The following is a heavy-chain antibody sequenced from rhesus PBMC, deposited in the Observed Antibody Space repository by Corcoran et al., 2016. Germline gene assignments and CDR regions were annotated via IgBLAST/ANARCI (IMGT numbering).Heavy chain of an antibody. CDR3: AKYGSSYNYGLDS. CDR1: GYSFTSSW. Sequence: EVQLVQSGAEVKRPGESLRISCKTSGYSFTSSWISWVRQMPGKGLEWMWSIYPGDSNTRYSPSCQGQVTISADKSISTTYLQWSRLKASDTATYYCAKYGSSYNYGLDSWGQGVVVTVSS. CDR2: IYPGDSNT. V-gene: IGHV5S1*01. D-gene: IGHD4-29*01. J-gene: IGHJ6*01.